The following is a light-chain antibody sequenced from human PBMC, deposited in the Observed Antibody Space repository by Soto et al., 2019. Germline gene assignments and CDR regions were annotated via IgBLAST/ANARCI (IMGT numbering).Light chain of an antibody. V-gene: IGLV2-8*01. J-gene: IGLJ1*01. CDR2: EVN. CDR3: SSSAGSSNV. Sequence: QSALTQPPSASGSPGQSVAISCTGTSSDVGGYNYVSWYQQHPGKAPKLMIYEVNKRPSGVPDRFSGSKSGNTASLTVSVQQADDEADYCCSSSAGSSNVFGTGTKLTVL. CDR1: SSDVGGYNY.